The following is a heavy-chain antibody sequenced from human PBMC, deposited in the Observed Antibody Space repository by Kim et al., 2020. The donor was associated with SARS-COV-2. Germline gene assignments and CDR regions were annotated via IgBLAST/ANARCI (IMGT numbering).Heavy chain of an antibody. D-gene: IGHD3-10*01. CDR1: GGSFSGYY. CDR3: ARGPYYYGSGSTTRHKQIDY. V-gene: IGHV4-34*01. J-gene: IGHJ4*02. CDR2: INHSGST. Sequence: SETLSLTCAVYGGSFSGYYWSWIRQPPGKGLEWIGEINHSGSTNYNPSLKSRVTISVDTSKNQFSLKLSSVTAADTAVYYCARGPYYYGSGSTTRHKQIDYWGQGTLVTVSS.